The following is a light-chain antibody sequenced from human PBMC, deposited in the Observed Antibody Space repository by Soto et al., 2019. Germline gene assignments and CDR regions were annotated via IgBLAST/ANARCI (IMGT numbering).Light chain of an antibody. J-gene: IGKJ5*01. Sequence: DIQMTQSPSSLSAFVGDRVTITCRASQDISNRLAWFQQKPGKAPKSLIYGASSLESGVPSKFRGSGSGTEYTLTISSLKPEDFATYYCQQYNNYPITFGQGTRLEIK. CDR1: QDISNR. CDR2: GAS. V-gene: IGKV1-16*02. CDR3: QQYNNYPIT.